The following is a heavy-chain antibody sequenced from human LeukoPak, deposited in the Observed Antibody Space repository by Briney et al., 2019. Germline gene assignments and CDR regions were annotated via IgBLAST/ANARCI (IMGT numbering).Heavy chain of an antibody. J-gene: IGHJ4*02. CDR2: ITSGGDYI. CDR1: GFTFNTFN. D-gene: IGHD6-19*01. V-gene: IGHV3-21*04. CDR3: ATTTTGYSSGRYPGWPVDY. Sequence: GGSLRLSCAASGFTFNTFNMNWVRQAPGKGLEWVSSITSGGDYIYYADSVKGRFTTSRDNAKNSLSPQLNSLRVEDTAVYYCATTTTGYSSGRYPGWPVDYWGQGTLVTVSS.